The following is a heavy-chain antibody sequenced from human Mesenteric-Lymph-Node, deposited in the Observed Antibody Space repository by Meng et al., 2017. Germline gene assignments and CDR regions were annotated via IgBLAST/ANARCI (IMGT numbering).Heavy chain of an antibody. CDR3: ASTYYYGSGSQIDY. CDR2: ISWNSGSI. CDR1: GFTFDDYA. V-gene: IGHV3-9*01. J-gene: IGHJ4*02. Sequence: SLKISCAASGFTFDDYAMHWVRQAPGKGLEWVSGISWNSGSIGYADSVKGRFTISRDNAKNSLYLQMNSLRAEDTAVYYCASTYYYGSGSQIDYWGQGTLVTVSS. D-gene: IGHD3-10*01.